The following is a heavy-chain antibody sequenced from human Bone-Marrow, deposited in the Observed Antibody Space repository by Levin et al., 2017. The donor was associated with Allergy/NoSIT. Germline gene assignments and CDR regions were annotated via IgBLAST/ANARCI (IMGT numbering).Heavy chain of an antibody. CDR1: GFTFSNAW. CDR2: IKSKTDGGTT. Sequence: GGSLRLSCAASGFTFSNAWMSWVRQAPGKGLEWVGRIKSKTDGGTTDYAAPVKGRFTISRDDSKNTLYLQMNSLKTEDTAVYYCTTDSPTVVTIYYFDYWGQGTLVTVSS. D-gene: IGHD4-23*01. J-gene: IGHJ4*02. V-gene: IGHV3-15*01. CDR3: TTDSPTVVTIYYFDY.